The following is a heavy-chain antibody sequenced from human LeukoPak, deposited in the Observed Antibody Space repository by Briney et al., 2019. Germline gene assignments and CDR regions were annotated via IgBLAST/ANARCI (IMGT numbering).Heavy chain of an antibody. CDR3: ARPGITAFDI. CDR2: ISSSGSIT. Sequence: GGSLRLSCVASGFTLSSHNINWVRQAPGEGLEWVSHISSSGSITYYGDSVKGRITISRDNAKNSVSLYMNSLRAEGSAVYYCARPGITAFDIWGQGTMVTVSS. D-gene: IGHD3-10*01. V-gene: IGHV3-48*01. CDR1: GFTLSSHN. J-gene: IGHJ3*02.